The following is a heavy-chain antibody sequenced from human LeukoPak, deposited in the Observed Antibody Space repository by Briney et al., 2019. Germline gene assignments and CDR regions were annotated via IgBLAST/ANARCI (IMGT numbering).Heavy chain of an antibody. CDR3: ARESVGATYYYYYYMDV. V-gene: IGHV1-8*03. J-gene: IGHJ6*03. CDR2: MNPNSGTT. CDR1: GYTFTRYD. D-gene: IGHD1-26*01. Sequence: VASVKVSCKASGYTFTRYDINWVRQATGQGPEEMGWMNPNSGTTGYAQKLQGRVTITRNTSINTAYMELSSLRSEDTAVYYCARESVGATYYYYYYMDVWGKGTTVTVSS.